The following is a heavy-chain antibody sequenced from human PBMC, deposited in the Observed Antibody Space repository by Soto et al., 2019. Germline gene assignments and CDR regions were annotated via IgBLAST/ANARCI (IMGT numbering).Heavy chain of an antibody. V-gene: IGHV1-18*01. CDR2: ISAYNGNT. Sequence: GASVKVSCKASGYTFTSYGISWVRQAPGQGLEWMGWISAYNGNTNYAQKLQGRVTMTTDTSTSTAYMELRSLRSDDTAVYYCARGPVGVVRELVVGYFDYWGQGTLVTVSS. CDR3: ARGPVGVVRELVVGYFDY. D-gene: IGHD3-10*01. CDR1: GYTFTSYG. J-gene: IGHJ4*02.